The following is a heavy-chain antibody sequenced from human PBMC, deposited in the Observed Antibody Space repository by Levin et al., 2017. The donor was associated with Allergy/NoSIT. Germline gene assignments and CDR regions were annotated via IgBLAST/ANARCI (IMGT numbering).Heavy chain of an antibody. Sequence: SETLSLTCTVSGGSISSYYWSWIRQPPGKGLEWIGYIYYSGSTNYNPSLKSRVTISVDTSKNQFSLKLSSVTAADTAVYYCAGCSGGSGGWFDPWGQGTLVTVSS. CDR1: GGSISSYY. CDR2: IYYSGST. D-gene: IGHD2-15*01. CDR3: AGCSGGSGGWFDP. V-gene: IGHV4-59*01. J-gene: IGHJ5*02.